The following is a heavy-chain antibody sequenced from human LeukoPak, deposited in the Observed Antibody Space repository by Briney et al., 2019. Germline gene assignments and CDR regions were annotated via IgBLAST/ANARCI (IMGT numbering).Heavy chain of an antibody. J-gene: IGHJ4*02. V-gene: IGHV4-39*01. D-gene: IGHD3-22*01. CDR2: IYYSGST. Sequence: SETLSLTCTVSGGSISSSSYYWGWIRQPPGKGLEWIGSIYYSGSTYYNPSLKSRVTISVDTSKNQFSLKLSSVTAADTAVYYCARYSSGYYYVGYWGQGTLVTVSS. CDR3: ARYSSGYYYVGY. CDR1: GGSISSSSYY.